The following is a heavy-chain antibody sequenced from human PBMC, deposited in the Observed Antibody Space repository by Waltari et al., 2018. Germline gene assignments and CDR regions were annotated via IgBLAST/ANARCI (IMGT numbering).Heavy chain of an antibody. CDR2: IIPILGIA. Sequence: QVQLVQSGAEVKKPGSSVKVSCKASGGTFSSYTISWVRQAPGQGLEWMGRIIPILGIANYAQKFKGRVTITADKSTSTAYMELSSLRSEDTAVYYCARERRWYCSSTSCQRGLDYWGQGTLVTVSS. CDR3: ARERRWYCSSTSCQRGLDY. CDR1: GGTFSSYT. J-gene: IGHJ4*02. V-gene: IGHV1-69*08. D-gene: IGHD2-2*01.